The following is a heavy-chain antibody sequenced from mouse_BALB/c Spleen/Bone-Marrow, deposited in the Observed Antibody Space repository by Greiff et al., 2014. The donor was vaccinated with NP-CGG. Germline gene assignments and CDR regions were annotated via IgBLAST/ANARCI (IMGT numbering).Heavy chain of an antibody. J-gene: IGHJ4*01. Sequence: QVQLQQSGPGLVAPSQSLSITCTVSGFSLSRYSIHWVRQPPGEGLEWLGVIWGGGNTDYNSALKSRLSISKDNSKSQVFLKMNILQNDDTAMYYCARFITTGTMDYWGQGTSVTVSS. CDR1: GFSLSRYS. V-gene: IGHV2-6-4*01. CDR3: ARFITTGTMDY. D-gene: IGHD1-1*01. CDR2: IWGGGNT.